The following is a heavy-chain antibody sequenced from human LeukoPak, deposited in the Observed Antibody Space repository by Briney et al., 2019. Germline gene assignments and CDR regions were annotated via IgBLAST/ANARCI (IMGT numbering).Heavy chain of an antibody. CDR1: GYTFTSYG. V-gene: IGHV1-18*01. D-gene: IGHD3-22*01. J-gene: IGHJ4*02. CDR3: ARGGGYYYDSSGYYPDY. CDR2: ISAYNGNT. Sequence: ASVKVSCTASGYTFTSYGISWVRQAPGQGLEWMGWISAYNGNTNYAQKLQGRVTMTTDTSTSTAYMELRSLRSNDTAVYYCARGGGYYYDSSGYYPDYWGQGTLVTVSS.